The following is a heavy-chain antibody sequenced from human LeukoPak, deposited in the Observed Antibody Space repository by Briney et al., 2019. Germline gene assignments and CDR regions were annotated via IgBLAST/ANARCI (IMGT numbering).Heavy chain of an antibody. J-gene: IGHJ5*02. CDR3: ARDPRTGIAAAGNNWFDP. CDR2: ISAYNGNT. D-gene: IGHD6-13*01. Sequence: ASVKVSCKSSGYTFTSDGISWVRQAPGQGLEWMGSISAYNGNTNYAQKLQGRVTMTTDTSTSTAYMELRSLRSDDTAVYYCARDPRTGIAAAGNNWFDPWDQGTLVTVSS. V-gene: IGHV1-18*01. CDR1: GYTFTSDG.